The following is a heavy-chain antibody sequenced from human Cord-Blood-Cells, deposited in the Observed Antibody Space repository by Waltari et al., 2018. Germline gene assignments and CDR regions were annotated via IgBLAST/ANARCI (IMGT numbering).Heavy chain of an antibody. CDR2: INHSGST. V-gene: IGHV4-34*01. CDR3: ASMVGGSYSDY. Sequence: QVQLRQWGAGLLKPSETLSLTCAVYGGSFSGYYWSWIRQPPGKGLEWIGKINHSGSTNYNPSLKSRVTISVDTSKNQFSLKLSSVTAADTAVYYCASMVGGSYSDYWGQGTLVTVSS. D-gene: IGHD1-26*01. CDR1: GGSFSGYY. J-gene: IGHJ4*02.